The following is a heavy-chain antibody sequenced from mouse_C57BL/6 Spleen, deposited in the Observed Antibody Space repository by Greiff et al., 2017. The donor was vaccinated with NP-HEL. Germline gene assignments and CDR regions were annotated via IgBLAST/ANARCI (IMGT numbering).Heavy chain of an antibody. V-gene: IGHV1-69*01. J-gene: IGHJ2*01. CDR3: ARDEGLPYYFDY. D-gene: IGHD2-4*01. CDR1: GYTFTSYW. Sequence: QVQLQQPGAELVMPGASVKLSCKASGYTFTSYWMHWVKQRPGQGLEWIGEIDPSDSYTNYNQKFKGKSTLTVDKSSSTAYMQLSSLTSEDSAVYYCARDEGLPYYFDYWGQGTTLTVSS. CDR2: IDPSDSYT.